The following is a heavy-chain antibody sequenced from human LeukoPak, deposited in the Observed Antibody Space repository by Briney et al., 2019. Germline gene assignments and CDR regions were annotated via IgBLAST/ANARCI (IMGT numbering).Heavy chain of an antibody. V-gene: IGHV1-2*02. Sequence: ASVKDSCKASGYTFTCYYMHWVRQAPGQGLEWMGWINPNSGGTNYAQKFQGRVTMTRDTSISTAYMELSRLRSDDTAVYYCARVPSSSWYYFDYWGQGTLVTVSS. CDR2: INPNSGGT. J-gene: IGHJ4*02. CDR1: GYTFTCYY. D-gene: IGHD6-13*01. CDR3: ARVPSSSWYYFDY.